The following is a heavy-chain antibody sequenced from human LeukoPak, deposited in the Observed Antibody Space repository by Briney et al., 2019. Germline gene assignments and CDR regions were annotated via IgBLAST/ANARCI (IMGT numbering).Heavy chain of an antibody. Sequence: GGSLRLSCAASRFTLSSYWMHWVRQAPGKGLVWVSRTKGDGSSTSYADSVKGRFTISRDNAKNTLYLQMNSLRAEDTAVYYCARDPYSGSYSDYYYYYMDVWGKGTTVTVSS. J-gene: IGHJ6*03. V-gene: IGHV3-74*01. CDR2: TKGDGSST. D-gene: IGHD1-26*01. CDR3: ARDPYSGSYSDYYYYYMDV. CDR1: RFTLSSYW.